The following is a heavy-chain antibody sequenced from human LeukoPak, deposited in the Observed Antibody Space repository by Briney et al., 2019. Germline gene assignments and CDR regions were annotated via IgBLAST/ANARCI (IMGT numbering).Heavy chain of an antibody. CDR3: ARTAYDLRGQSLVPGLDS. Sequence: PGGSLRLSYAASGFTFRNYQMNWVRQAPGKGLEWVSYIGNIISTTHYADSVRGRFTVSRDDAKSSLYLQMSSLRVEDTAVYYCARTAYDLRGQSLVPGLDSWGQGTLVTVSS. D-gene: IGHD6-19*01. J-gene: IGHJ4*02. CDR2: IGNIISTT. CDR1: GFTFRNYQ. V-gene: IGHV3-48*03.